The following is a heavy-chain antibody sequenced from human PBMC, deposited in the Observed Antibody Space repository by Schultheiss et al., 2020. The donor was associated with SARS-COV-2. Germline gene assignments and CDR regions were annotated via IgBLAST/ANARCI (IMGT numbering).Heavy chain of an antibody. CDR1: GYTFTSYD. V-gene: IGHV1-8*01. CDR3: ARGAYCGGDCQNPTYYYYYGMDV. CDR2: MNPNSGNT. D-gene: IGHD2-21*01. Sequence: ASVKVSCKASGYTFTSYDINWVRQATGQGLEWMGWMNPNSGNTGYAQKFQGRVTMTRNTSISTAYMELSSLRSEDTAVYYCARGAYCGGDCQNPTYYYYYGMDVWGQGTTVTVSS. J-gene: IGHJ6*02.